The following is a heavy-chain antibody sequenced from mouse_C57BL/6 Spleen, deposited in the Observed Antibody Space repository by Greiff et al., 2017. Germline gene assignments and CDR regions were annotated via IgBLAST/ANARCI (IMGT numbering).Heavy chain of an antibody. V-gene: IGHV1-7*01. Sequence: QVQLQQSGAELAKPGASVKLSCKASGYTFTSYWMHWVKQRPGQGLEWIGYINPSSGYTKYNQKFKDKATLTADKSSITAYMQLSSLTYEDSSVYYCARSWTFYFDYWGQGTTLTVSS. J-gene: IGHJ2*01. CDR1: GYTFTSYW. CDR3: ARSWTFYFDY. CDR2: INPSSGYT.